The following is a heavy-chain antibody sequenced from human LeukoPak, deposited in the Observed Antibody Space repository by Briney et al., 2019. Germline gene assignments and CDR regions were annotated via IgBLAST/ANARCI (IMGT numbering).Heavy chain of an antibody. D-gene: IGHD4-17*01. CDR3: ARDPLRHYGDSYYYYYGMDV. V-gene: IGHV3-33*01. CDR2: IWYDGSNK. J-gene: IGHJ6*04. Sequence: PGRSLRLSCAASGFTFSSYGMHWVRQAPGKGLEWVAVIWYDGSNKYYADSVKGRFTIPRDNSKNTLYLQMNSLRAEDTAVYYCARDPLRHYGDSYYYYYGMDVWGKGTTVTVSS. CDR1: GFTFSSYG.